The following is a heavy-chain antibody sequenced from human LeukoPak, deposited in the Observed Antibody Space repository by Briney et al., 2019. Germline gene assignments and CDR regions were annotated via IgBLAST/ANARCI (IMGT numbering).Heavy chain of an antibody. CDR2: IIPIFGIA. J-gene: IGHJ6*02. D-gene: IGHD2-8*01. CDR3: ASSVMAIGPSAKYYYGVDV. V-gene: IGHV1-69*04. Sequence: ASVKASCKASGGTFSSYAISWVRQAPGQGLEWMGRIIPIFGIANYAQKFQGRVTITADKSTSAAYMELSSLRSEDTAVYYCASSVMAIGPSAKYYYGVDVWGQGTTVTVSS. CDR1: GGTFSSYA.